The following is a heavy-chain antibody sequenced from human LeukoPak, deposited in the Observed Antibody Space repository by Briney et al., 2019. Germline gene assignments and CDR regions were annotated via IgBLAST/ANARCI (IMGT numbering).Heavy chain of an antibody. D-gene: IGHD6-19*01. CDR1: GFTVSSNY. Sequence: GGSLRLSCAASGFTVSSNYMSWVRQAPGKGLEWVSVIYSGGSTYYADSVKGRFTISRDNSKNTLHLQMNSLRAEDTAVYYCAREETIAVAGSDYWGQGTLVTVSS. CDR2: IYSGGST. J-gene: IGHJ4*02. CDR3: AREETIAVAGSDY. V-gene: IGHV3-66*02.